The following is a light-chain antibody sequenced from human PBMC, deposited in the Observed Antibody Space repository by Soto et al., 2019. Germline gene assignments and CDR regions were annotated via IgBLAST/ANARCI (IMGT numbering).Light chain of an antibody. CDR3: AAWDDSLSGVV. CDR1: SSNIGINY. V-gene: IGLV1-47*01. CDR2: RNN. Sequence: QSVLTQPPSASGTPGQRVTISCSGSSSNIGINYVHWHQQLPGTAPKLLIYRNNQRPSGVPARFSASKSGTSASLAISGLRSEDEADYYCAAWDDSLSGVVFGGGTKLTVL. J-gene: IGLJ2*01.